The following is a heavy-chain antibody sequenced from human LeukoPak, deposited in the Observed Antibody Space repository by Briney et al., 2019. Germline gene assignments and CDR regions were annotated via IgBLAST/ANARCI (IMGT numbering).Heavy chain of an antibody. D-gene: IGHD3-16*01. CDR2: IYHSGST. CDR3: ARDIGPRRGAPGGIPDY. Sequence: SETLSLTCTVSGGSISTYYWNWIRQPPGKGLEWIGYIYHSGSTNYNPSLQSRVTISVDTSKNQFSLNLNSVTAEDTAVYYCARDIGPRRGAPGGIPDYWGQGTLVTVSS. J-gene: IGHJ4*02. V-gene: IGHV4-59*01. CDR1: GGSISTYY.